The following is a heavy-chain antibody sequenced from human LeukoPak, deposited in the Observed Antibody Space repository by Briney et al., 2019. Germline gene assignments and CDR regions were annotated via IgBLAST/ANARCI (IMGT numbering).Heavy chain of an antibody. D-gene: IGHD1-26*01. V-gene: IGHV1-69*13. CDR2: IIPIFGTA. CDR3: AREGEASIVGATGTFDY. J-gene: IGHJ4*02. CDR1: GGTFSSYA. Sequence: SVKVSCKASGGTFSSYAISWVRQAPGQGLEWMGEIIPIFGTANYAQKFQGRVTITADETTSTAYMELSSLRSEDTAVYYCAREGEASIVGATGTFDYWGQGTLVTVSS.